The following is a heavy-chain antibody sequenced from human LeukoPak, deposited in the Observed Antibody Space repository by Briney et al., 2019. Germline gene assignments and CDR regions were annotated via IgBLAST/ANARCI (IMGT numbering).Heavy chain of an antibody. V-gene: IGHV3-7*01. CDR1: GFTFSSYW. CDR3: ARDSGETYYDILTGYQY. Sequence: GGSLRLSCAASGFTFSSYWMSWVRQAPGKGLEWVANIKQDGSEKYYVDSVKGRFTISRDNAKNSLYLQMNSLRAEDTAVYYCARDSGETYYDILTGYQYWGPGTLVTVSS. D-gene: IGHD3-9*01. CDR2: IKQDGSEK. J-gene: IGHJ4*02.